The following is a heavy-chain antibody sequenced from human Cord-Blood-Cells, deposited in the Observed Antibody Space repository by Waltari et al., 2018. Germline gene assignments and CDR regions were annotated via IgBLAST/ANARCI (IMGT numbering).Heavy chain of an antibody. J-gene: IGHJ3*02. Sequence: QVQLVQSGAEVKKLEASVKVSCKASGYTFIGYYLHWVRQAPGQGLEWMGWVNPNGGGTNDAQRFQGWVTMTRDTSISTAYMERSRLRSDDTAVDYCARGLRYNWNYDAFDIWGQGTMVTVSS. CDR3: ARGLRYNWNYDAFDI. CDR1: GYTFIGYY. D-gene: IGHD1-7*01. V-gene: IGHV1-2*04. CDR2: VNPNGGGT.